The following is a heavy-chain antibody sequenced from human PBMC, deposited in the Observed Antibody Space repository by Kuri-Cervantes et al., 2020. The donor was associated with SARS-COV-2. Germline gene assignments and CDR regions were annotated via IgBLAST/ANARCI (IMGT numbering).Heavy chain of an antibody. CDR1: GGSFSGYY. CDR2: IKSKTDGGTT. Sequence: ETLSLTCAVYGGSFSGYYWSWIRQPPGKGLEWVGRIKSKTDGGTTDYAAPVKGRFTISRDDSKNTLYLQMNSLKTEDTAVYYCARITAEGYSSSWRAAEGDNWFDPWGQGTLVTVSS. J-gene: IGHJ5*02. D-gene: IGHD6-13*01. CDR3: ARITAEGYSSSWRAAEGDNWFDP. V-gene: IGHV3-15*01.